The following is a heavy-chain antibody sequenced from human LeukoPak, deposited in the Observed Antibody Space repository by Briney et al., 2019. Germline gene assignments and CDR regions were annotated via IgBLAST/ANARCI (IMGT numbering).Heavy chain of an antibody. Sequence: GSLRLSCAASGFTFSSYSMNWVRQAPGKGLEWVSYISSSSGTIYYADSVKGRFTISRDNAKNSLYLQMNSLRAEDTAVYYCARDKGPRYYGSGSSGDYWGQGTLVTVSS. CDR1: GFTFSSYS. CDR2: ISSSSGTI. J-gene: IGHJ4*02. V-gene: IGHV3-48*01. CDR3: ARDKGPRYYGSGSSGDY. D-gene: IGHD3-10*01.